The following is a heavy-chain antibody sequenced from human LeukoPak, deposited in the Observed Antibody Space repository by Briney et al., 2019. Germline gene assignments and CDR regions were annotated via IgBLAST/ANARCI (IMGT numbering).Heavy chain of an antibody. CDR2: ISGSGGST. CDR3: ARDDFYYYDSSGYPVDY. V-gene: IGHV3-23*01. D-gene: IGHD3-22*01. J-gene: IGHJ4*02. CDR1: GFTFSSYA. Sequence: GASLRLSCAASGFTFSSYAMSWVRQAPGKGLEWVSAISGSGGSTYYADSVKGRFTIHRDNSKNPLYLQMNSLRAEDTAVYYCARDDFYYYDSSGYPVDYWGQGTLVTVSS.